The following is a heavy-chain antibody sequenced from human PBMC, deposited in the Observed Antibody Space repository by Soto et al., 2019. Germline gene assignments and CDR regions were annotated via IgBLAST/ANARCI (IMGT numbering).Heavy chain of an antibody. CDR2: IYYSGST. CDR3: ARVGASYYDFWSGYKRPYYMDV. Sequence: PSETLSLTCTVSGGSISSGGYYWSWIRQHPGKGLEWIGYIYYSGSTYYNPSLKSRVTISVDTSKNQFSLKLSSVTAADTAVYYCARVGASYYDFWSGYKRPYYMDVWGKGTTVTVSS. V-gene: IGHV4-31*03. D-gene: IGHD3-3*01. CDR1: GGSISSGGYY. J-gene: IGHJ6*03.